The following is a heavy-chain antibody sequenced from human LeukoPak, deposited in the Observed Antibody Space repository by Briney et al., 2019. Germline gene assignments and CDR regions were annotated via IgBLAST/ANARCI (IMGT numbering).Heavy chain of an antibody. Sequence: ASVKVSCKASGYTFTNYDLNWVRQATGQGLEWMGWVNPNSGNTGYAQKFQGRVTITRNTSISTAYMELSSLRSEDTAVYYCAREDYYDSGSNDYWGQGTLVTVSS. CDR3: AREDYYDSGSNDY. D-gene: IGHD3-22*01. J-gene: IGHJ4*02. CDR1: GYTFTNYD. CDR2: VNPNSGNT. V-gene: IGHV1-8*01.